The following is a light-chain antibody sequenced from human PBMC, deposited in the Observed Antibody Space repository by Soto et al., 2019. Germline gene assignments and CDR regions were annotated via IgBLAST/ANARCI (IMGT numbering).Light chain of an antibody. V-gene: IGKV1-5*03. J-gene: IGKJ4*01. CDR2: KAS. CDR1: QSLNNW. CDR3: QHYNGYPIT. Sequence: DILMTQSPSTLSASVGDRVTFTCRASQSLNNWLAWYQQKPGKAPKLLIYKASTLESGVPSRFSGSGSGTDFTLTISRLQPDDIATYYCQHYNGYPITFGGGTKVEIK.